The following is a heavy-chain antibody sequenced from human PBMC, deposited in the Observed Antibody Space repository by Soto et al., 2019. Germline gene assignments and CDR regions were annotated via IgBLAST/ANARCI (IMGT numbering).Heavy chain of an antibody. J-gene: IGHJ4*02. CDR1: GFSLSTTGVG. D-gene: IGHD3-16*01. V-gene: IGHV2-5*01. CDR2: IYCPDDK. Sequence: SGPTLVNPTQTLTLTCTFSGFSLSTTGVGVSWIRQHPGKALEWLALIYCPDDKRYSPSLKSRLTITKDTSKNQMVLTMTNMDRVGTATYYCANRGGASVGLYYFDYWGQGALVTVSS. CDR3: ANRGGASVGLYYFDY.